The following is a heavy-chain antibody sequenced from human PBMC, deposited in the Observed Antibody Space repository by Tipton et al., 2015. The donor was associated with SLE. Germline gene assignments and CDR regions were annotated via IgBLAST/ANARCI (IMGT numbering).Heavy chain of an antibody. CDR1: GGSLTSSSSY. CDR3: ARIWHSYYFDY. Sequence: TLSLTCSVSGGSLTSSSSYWGWLRQPPGKGLEWIGTVYYSGSTYYNPSLQSRVTMSLDTSKVQVSLRLTSVTDADTAVYYCARIWHSYYFDYWGQGILVTVSS. J-gene: IGHJ4*02. D-gene: IGHD2-15*01. CDR2: VYYSGST. V-gene: IGHV4-39*01.